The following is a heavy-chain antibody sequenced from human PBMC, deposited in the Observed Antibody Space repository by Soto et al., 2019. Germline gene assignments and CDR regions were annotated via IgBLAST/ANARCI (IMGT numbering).Heavy chain of an antibody. J-gene: IGHJ3*02. CDR3: AKDRGDPKLAFDI. D-gene: IGHD2-21*01. Sequence: QVQLQESGPGLVKPSETLSLTCTVSGDSVSSTTYYWSWIRQPPGKGLEWIGFIYYTGSTHYNPSLKSRVTLSIDTAKTQFSRKLSYVTAADTAVYYCAKDRGDPKLAFDIWGQGTMVTVSS. CDR1: GDSVSSTTYY. CDR2: IYYTGST. V-gene: IGHV4-61*01.